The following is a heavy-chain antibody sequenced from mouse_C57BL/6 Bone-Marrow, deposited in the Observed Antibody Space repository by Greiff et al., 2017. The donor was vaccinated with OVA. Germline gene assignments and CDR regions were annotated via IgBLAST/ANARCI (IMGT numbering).Heavy chain of an antibody. D-gene: IGHD2-3*01. CDR2: INPYNGGT. CDR1: GYTFTDYY. CDR3: ARQGYYPGFAY. Sequence: EVQLQESGPVLVKPGASVKMSCKASGYTFTDYYMNWVKQSHGKSLEWIGVINPYNGGTSYNQQFKGKATLTVDKSSSTAYMELNSLTSEDSAVYYCARQGYYPGFAYWGQGTLVTVSA. J-gene: IGHJ3*01. V-gene: IGHV1-19*01.